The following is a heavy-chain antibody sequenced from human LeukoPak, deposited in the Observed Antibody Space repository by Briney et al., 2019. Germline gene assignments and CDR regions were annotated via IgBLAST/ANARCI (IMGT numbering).Heavy chain of an antibody. CDR3: VKGMTTVAFYAFDI. D-gene: IGHD4-23*01. CDR2: TRNKVNSYTT. V-gene: IGHV3-72*01. CDR1: GFIFSDHY. J-gene: IGHJ3*02. Sequence: GGSLRLSCAASGFIFSDHYMDWVRQAPGKGLEWVGRTRNKVNSYTTEYAASVKGRFTISRDDSKNSVNLQMNSLKTEDTAVYYCVKGMTTVAFYAFDIWGQGTVVTVSS.